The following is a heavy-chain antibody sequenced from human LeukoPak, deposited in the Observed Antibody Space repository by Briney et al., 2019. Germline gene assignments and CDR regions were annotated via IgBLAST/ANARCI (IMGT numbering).Heavy chain of an antibody. Sequence: PSETLSLTCTVSGDSFSSSRYYWGWIRQPPGKGLEWIGSLYYTGSTYYSPSLKSRVTISVDMSKNQFSLKLSSVTAADTAVYYCARGGPPRSYDYWGQGTLVTVSS. CDR3: ARGGPPRSYDY. J-gene: IGHJ4*02. V-gene: IGHV4-39*07. CDR1: GDSFSSSRYY. CDR2: LYYTGST. D-gene: IGHD1-26*01.